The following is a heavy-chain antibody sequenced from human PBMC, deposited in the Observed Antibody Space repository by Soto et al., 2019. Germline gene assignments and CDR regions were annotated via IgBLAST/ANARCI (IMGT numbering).Heavy chain of an antibody. CDR2: IYWDDDK. CDR3: AHSLKADYGDYAPFDY. J-gene: IGHJ4*02. CDR1: GFSLSTSGVG. D-gene: IGHD4-17*01. V-gene: IGHV2-5*02. Sequence: QITLKESGPTLVKPTQTLTLTCTFSGFSLSTSGVGVGWIRQPPGKALEWFALIYWDDDKRYSPSLKSRLTITKDTSKNQVVLTMTNMDPVDTATYYCAHSLKADYGDYAPFDYWGQGTLVTVSS.